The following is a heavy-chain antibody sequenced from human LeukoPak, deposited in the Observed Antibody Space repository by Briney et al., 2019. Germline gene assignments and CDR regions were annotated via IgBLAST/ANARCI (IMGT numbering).Heavy chain of an antibody. CDR2: IYTSGGT. CDR3: ARTPAGESDAFGI. Sequence: PSETLSLTCTVSGGSISSGSYYWSWIRQPAGKGLEWIGRIYTSGGTNYNPSLNNGVTISVDTSKNHFSLKLSSVTAADTAVYYCARTPAGESDAFGIWGQGTMVTVSS. J-gene: IGHJ3*02. V-gene: IGHV4-61*02. D-gene: IGHD1-26*01. CDR1: GGSISSGSYY.